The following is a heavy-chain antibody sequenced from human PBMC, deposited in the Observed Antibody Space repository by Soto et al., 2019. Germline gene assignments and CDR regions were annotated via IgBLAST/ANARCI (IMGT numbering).Heavy chain of an antibody. V-gene: IGHV1-69*13. CDR3: ARYPPPTYYYDSSGPLSTKYYGMDV. D-gene: IGHD3-22*01. CDR2: IIPIFGTA. Sequence: ASVKVSCKASGGTFSSYAISWVRQAPGQGLEWMGGIIPIFGTANYAQKFQGRVTITADESTSTAYMELSSLRSEDTAVYYCARYPPPTYYYDSSGPLSTKYYGMDVWGQGTTVTVSS. J-gene: IGHJ6*02. CDR1: GGTFSSYA.